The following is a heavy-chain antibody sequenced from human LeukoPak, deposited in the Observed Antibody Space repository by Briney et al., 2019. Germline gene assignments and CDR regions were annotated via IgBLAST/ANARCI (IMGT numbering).Heavy chain of an antibody. V-gene: IGHV3-21*01. D-gene: IGHD3-10*02. CDR3: AELGITMIGGV. CDR1: GFSFNTYS. Sequence: GGSLRLSCAASGFSFNTYSMTWVRQAPGKGLEWVSIISRTSEATFYADSVKGRFIISRDNAKNSLYLQMNSLRAEDTAVYYCAELGITMIGGVWGKGTTVTISS. CDR2: ISRTSEAT. J-gene: IGHJ6*04.